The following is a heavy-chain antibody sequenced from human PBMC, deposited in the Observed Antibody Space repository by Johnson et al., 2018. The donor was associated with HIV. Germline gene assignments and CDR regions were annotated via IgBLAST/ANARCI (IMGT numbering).Heavy chain of an antibody. D-gene: IGHD3-22*01. CDR3: ARDRAEAYYYDSSGRKSGFDI. CDR2: LFGGGTT. J-gene: IGHJ3*02. CDR1: VFNVSSNY. V-gene: IGHV3-66*01. Sequence: VQSVESGGGLVQPGGSLRLSCAASVFNVSSNYMSWVRQAPGKGLEWVSVLFGGGTTYYTDSVRGRFTISRDNSQNTLYLQMNSLRAEDTAVYYCARDRAEAYYYDSSGRKSGFDIWGQGTMVTVSS.